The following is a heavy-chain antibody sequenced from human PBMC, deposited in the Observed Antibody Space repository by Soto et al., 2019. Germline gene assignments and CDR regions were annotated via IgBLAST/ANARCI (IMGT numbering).Heavy chain of an antibody. CDR3: ARDVPSWNFDS. CDR2: IIGSSTYI. Sequence: EVQLVESGGGLVKPGGSLRLSCAASGFSFSTYSMNWVRQAPGKGLEWVSSIIGSSTYIFYADSVKGRFTISRDNAKNPIYLQMNSLRAEDTAVYYCARDVPSWNFDSWGQGPLVPVSS. J-gene: IGHJ4*02. D-gene: IGHD2-2*01. V-gene: IGHV3-21*03. CDR1: GFSFSTYS.